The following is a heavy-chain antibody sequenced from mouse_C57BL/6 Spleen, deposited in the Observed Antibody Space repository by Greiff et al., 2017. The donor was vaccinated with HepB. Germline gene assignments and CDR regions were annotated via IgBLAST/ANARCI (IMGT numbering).Heavy chain of an antibody. CDR1: GFTFSSYA. J-gene: IGHJ2*01. CDR3: ARDRNYCDY. Sequence: EVKLQESGGGLVKPGGSLKLSCAASGFTFSSYAMSWVRQTPEKRLEWVATISDGGSYTYYPDNVKGRFTLSRDNAKNNLYLQMSHLKSEDTAMYYCARDRNYCDYWGQGTTLTVSS. CDR2: ISDGGSYT. V-gene: IGHV5-4*01.